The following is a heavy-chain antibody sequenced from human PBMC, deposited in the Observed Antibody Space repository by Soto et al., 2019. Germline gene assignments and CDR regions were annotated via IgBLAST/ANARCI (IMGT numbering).Heavy chain of an antibody. Sequence: VQLVESGGGVGQPGRSLRLSCAASGFTFSDYAMHWVRQAPGKGLEWVAVVSHDGRNTHYADSVKGRFTVSRDSSKNTVSLEMTSLRAEDTDVYYCAKGGRQWLVTSDFKSWGQGALVTVSS. J-gene: IGHJ4*02. V-gene: IGHV3-30*18. D-gene: IGHD6-19*01. CDR3: AKGGRQWLVTSDFKS. CDR2: VSHDGRNT. CDR1: GFTFSDYA.